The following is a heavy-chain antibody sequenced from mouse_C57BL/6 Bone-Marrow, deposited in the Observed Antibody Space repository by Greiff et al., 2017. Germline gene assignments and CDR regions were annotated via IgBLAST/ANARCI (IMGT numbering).Heavy chain of an antibody. CDR2: IYPGDGDT. CDR1: GYAFSSSW. D-gene: IGHD1-1*01. V-gene: IGHV1-82*01. Sequence: QVQLQQSGPELVKPGASVKISCKASGYAFSSSWMNWVKQRPGKGLEWIGRIYPGDGDTNYNGKFKGKATLTADKSSSTAYMQLSSLTSEDSAVYFCARPPYYYGSSYTWFAYWGQGTLVTVSA. J-gene: IGHJ3*01. CDR3: ARPPYYYGSSYTWFAY.